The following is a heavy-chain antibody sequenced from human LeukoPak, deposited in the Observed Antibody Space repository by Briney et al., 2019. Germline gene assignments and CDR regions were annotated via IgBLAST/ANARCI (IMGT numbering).Heavy chain of an antibody. CDR1: GVTFSSYA. CDR3: AREAVAGTIGFDY. D-gene: IGHD6-19*01. Sequence: GASVKVSCKASGVTFSSYAINWVRQAPGQGLEWMGGIIPIFGTANYAQEFQGRVTITADESTSTAYMELSSLRSEDTAVYYCAREAVAGTIGFDYWGQGTLVTVSS. V-gene: IGHV1-69*13. CDR2: IIPIFGTA. J-gene: IGHJ4*02.